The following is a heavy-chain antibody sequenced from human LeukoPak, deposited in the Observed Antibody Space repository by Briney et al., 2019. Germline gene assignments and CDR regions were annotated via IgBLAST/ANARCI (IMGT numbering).Heavy chain of an antibody. Sequence: PSETLSLTCAVSGYSISSGYYWGWIRQPPGKGLEGIGSIYHSGSTYYNPSLKSRVTISVDTSKNQFSLKLSSVTAADTAVYYCAREGGITMVRGSTWGQGTLVTVSS. D-gene: IGHD3-10*01. CDR1: GYSISSGYY. CDR2: IYHSGST. CDR3: AREGGITMVRGST. J-gene: IGHJ5*02. V-gene: IGHV4-38-2*02.